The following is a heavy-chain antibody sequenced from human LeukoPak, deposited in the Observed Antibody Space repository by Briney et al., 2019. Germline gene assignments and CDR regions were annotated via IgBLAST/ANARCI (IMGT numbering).Heavy chain of an antibody. CDR2: IYYSGST. J-gene: IGHJ1*01. V-gene: IGHV4-59*01. CDR1: CGSISSYY. CDR3: ARDGYFQH. Sequence: KPSETLSLTCTVSCGSISSYYWSWIRQPPGKGPEWIGYIYYSGSTNYNPSLKSRVTISVDTSKNQLSLNLSPVTAADTAVYYCARDGYFQHLGQGTLVTVSS.